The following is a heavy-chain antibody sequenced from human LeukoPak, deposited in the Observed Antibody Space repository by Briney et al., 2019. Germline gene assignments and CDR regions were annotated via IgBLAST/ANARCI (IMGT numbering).Heavy chain of an antibody. CDR1: GVTLSSYA. J-gene: IGHJ6*02. V-gene: IGHV3-23*01. CDR3: ATGGSCYLHCLYYYYGMDV. CDR2: ISSSGSGGNT. D-gene: IGHD2-15*01. Sequence: QPGGSLRLSCAGSGVTLSSYAMSWARQAPGKGLEWVSGISSSGSGGNTYYADSVKGRFTISRDSSKNTLFLHMNTLRAEDTAVYYCATGGSCYLHCLYYYYGMDVWGQGTTVTVSS.